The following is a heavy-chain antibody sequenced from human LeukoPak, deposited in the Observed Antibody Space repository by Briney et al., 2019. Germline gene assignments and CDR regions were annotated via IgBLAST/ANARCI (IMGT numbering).Heavy chain of an antibody. CDR2: ISNSGSTI. Sequence: PGGSLRLSCAASGFTFSSYAMSWVRQAPGKGLEWVSFISNSGSTIYYADSVKGRFTISRDNAKNSLYLQMHSLRAEVTAVYYCARRGWELGGAFDIWGQGTMVIVSS. CDR1: GFTFSSYA. V-gene: IGHV3-48*03. D-gene: IGHD1-26*01. J-gene: IGHJ3*02. CDR3: ARRGWELGGAFDI.